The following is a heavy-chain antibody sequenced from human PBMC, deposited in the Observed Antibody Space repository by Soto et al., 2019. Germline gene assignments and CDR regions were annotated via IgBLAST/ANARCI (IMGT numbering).Heavy chain of an antibody. Sequence: PGESLKISCNGSGYSFTTYWIIWVRQMPVKGLEFMGSIDPIYSYTKYSPSFQGHVTISSYNSISTSYLQLISLKASDTAMYYCAGPKIELPWWSFDYWGQGTLVTVSS. CDR2: IDPIYSYT. V-gene: IGHV5-10-1*01. CDR1: GYSFTTYW. CDR3: AGPKIELPWWSFDY. D-gene: IGHD3-10*01. J-gene: IGHJ4*02.